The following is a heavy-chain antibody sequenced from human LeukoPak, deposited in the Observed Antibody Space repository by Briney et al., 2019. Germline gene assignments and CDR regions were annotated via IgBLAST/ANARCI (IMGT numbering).Heavy chain of an antibody. CDR1: GGSFSAYY. CDR2: INHSGST. J-gene: IGHJ4*02. V-gene: IGHV4-34*01. Sequence: SETLSLTCAVYGGSFSAYYWSWIRQPPGKGLEWIGEINHSGSTNYNPSLKSRVTISVDTSKNQFSLKLSSVTAADTAVYYCARVGYCSSTSCLDYWGQGTLVTVSS. D-gene: IGHD2-2*03. CDR3: ARVGYCSSTSCLDY.